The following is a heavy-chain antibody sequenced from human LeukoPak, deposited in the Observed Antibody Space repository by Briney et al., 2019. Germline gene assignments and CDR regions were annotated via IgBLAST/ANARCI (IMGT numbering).Heavy chain of an antibody. CDR2: INPNSGGT. Sequence: ASVKVSCKASGYTFTGYYMHWVRQAPGQGLEWMGWINPNSGGTNYAQKFQGRVTMTRDTAISAAYMELSRLRPDDTAVYYCARDNSVGETAWWFDPWGQGTLVTVSS. CDR1: GYTFTGYY. CDR3: ARDNSVGETAWWFDP. V-gene: IGHV1-2*02. D-gene: IGHD1-26*01. J-gene: IGHJ5*02.